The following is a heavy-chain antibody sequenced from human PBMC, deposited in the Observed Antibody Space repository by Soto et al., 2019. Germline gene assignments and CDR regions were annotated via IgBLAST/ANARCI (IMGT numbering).Heavy chain of an antibody. CDR3: ARGRLLWFGEGGRYYYYYGMDV. D-gene: IGHD3-10*01. J-gene: IGHJ6*02. Sequence: SETLSLTCAVYGGSFSGYYWSWIRQPPGKGLEWIGEINHSGSTNYNPSLRSRVTISVDTSKNQFSLKLSSVTAADTAVYYCARGRLLWFGEGGRYYYYYGMDVWGQGTTVTVSS. CDR1: GGSFSGYY. V-gene: IGHV4-34*01. CDR2: INHSGST.